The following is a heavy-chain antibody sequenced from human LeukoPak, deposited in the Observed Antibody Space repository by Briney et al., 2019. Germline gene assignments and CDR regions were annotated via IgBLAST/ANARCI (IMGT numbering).Heavy chain of an antibody. D-gene: IGHD6-19*01. CDR3: ATGRIAVAAPFDF. V-gene: IGHV4-59*01. Sequence: SETLSLTCTVSGGSISSYYWSWIRQPPGKGLEWIGYIYYSGSTNYNPSLKSRVTISVDTSKNQFSLKLSSVTAADTAVYYCATGRIAVAAPFDFWGQGTLVTVSS. J-gene: IGHJ4*02. CDR2: IYYSGST. CDR1: GGSISSYY.